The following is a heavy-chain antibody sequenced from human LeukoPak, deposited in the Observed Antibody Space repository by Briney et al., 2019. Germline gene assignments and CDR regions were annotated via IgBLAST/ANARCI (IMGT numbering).Heavy chain of an antibody. CDR2: FDPEDGET. D-gene: IGHD5-18*01. J-gene: IGHJ4*02. CDR1: GYTLTELS. CDR3: ATVSIGYSYGSYYFDY. V-gene: IGHV1-24*01. Sequence: ASVTVSCKVSGYTLTELSMHWVRQAPGKGREWMGGFDPEDGETIYAQKFQGRVTMTEDTSTDTAYMELSSLRSEDTAVYYCATVSIGYSYGSYYFDYWGQGTLVTVSS.